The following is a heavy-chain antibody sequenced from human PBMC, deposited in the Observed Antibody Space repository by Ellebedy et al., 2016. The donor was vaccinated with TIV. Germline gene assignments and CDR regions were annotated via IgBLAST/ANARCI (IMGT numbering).Heavy chain of an antibody. D-gene: IGHD2-21*01. V-gene: IGHV1-8*01. CDR3: ARGRVARRAFDI. Sequence: ASVKVSXXASGYTFTSYDINWVRQATGQGLEWMGWMNPNSGNTGYAQKFQGRVTMTRNTSISTAYMELSSLRSEDTAVYYCARGRVARRAFDIWGQGTMVTVSS. J-gene: IGHJ3*02. CDR2: MNPNSGNT. CDR1: GYTFTSYD.